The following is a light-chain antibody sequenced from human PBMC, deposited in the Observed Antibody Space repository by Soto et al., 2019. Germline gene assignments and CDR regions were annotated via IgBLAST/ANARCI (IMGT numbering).Light chain of an antibody. CDR1: SSDVGGYNL. Sequence: QSVLTQPASVSGSPGQSITISCTGTSSDVGGYNLVSWYQQHPGKAPKLMIYGVSKRPSGVSDRFSGSKSGNTASLTISGLQAEDEADYYCSSYTGVSTSYVFGTGTKLTVL. CDR2: GVS. J-gene: IGLJ1*01. V-gene: IGLV2-23*02. CDR3: SSYTGVSTSYV.